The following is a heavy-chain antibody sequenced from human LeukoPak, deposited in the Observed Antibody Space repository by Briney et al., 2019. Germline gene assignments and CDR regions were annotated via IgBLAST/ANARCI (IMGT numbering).Heavy chain of an antibody. CDR1: GVSISSYF. CDR3: ARHWRQDYGDSYAFDI. V-gene: IGHV4-59*08. CDR2: IYDSGST. D-gene: IGHD4-17*01. J-gene: IGHJ3*02. Sequence: SETLSLTCTVSGVSISSYFWSWIRQLPGKGLEWIGYIYDSGSTNYNPSLKSRLTISVDTSKNQFSLKLSSVTAADAAVYYCARHWRQDYGDSYAFDIWGQGTMVTVSS.